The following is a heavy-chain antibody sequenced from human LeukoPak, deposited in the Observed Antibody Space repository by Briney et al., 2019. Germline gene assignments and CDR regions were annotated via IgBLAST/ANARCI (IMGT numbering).Heavy chain of an antibody. V-gene: IGHV4-30-2*01. Sequence: PSETLSLTCAVSGGSISSGGYSWSWIRQPPGKGLEWIGYIYHSGSTYYNPSLKSRVTISVDRSKNQFSLKLSSVTAADTAVYYCARGSSIGRHFDYWGQGTLVTVSS. CDR2: IYHSGST. J-gene: IGHJ4*02. D-gene: IGHD6-25*01. CDR3: ARGSSIGRHFDY. CDR1: GGSISSGGYS.